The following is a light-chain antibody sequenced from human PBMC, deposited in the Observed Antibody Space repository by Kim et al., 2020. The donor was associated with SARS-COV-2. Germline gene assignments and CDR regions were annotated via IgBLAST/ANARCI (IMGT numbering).Light chain of an antibody. V-gene: IGKV3-15*01. CDR1: SSN. J-gene: IGKJ4*01. CDR3: QQYNDRPLT. Sequence: SSNLAWYQQKRGQAPSLLIYGASTRATATPARFSGGRSGTEFALTISSLQSEDVAVYYCQQYNDRPLTFGGGTKVDIK. CDR2: GAS.